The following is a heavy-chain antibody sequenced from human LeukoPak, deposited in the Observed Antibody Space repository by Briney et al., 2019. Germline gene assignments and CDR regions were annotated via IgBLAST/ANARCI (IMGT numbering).Heavy chain of an antibody. CDR1: GGSFSGYY. D-gene: IGHD3-22*01. V-gene: IGHV4-34*01. CDR2: INHSGSN. J-gene: IGHJ4*02. Sequence: PSETLSLTCAVYGGSFSGYYWSWIRQPPGKGLEWIGEINHSGSNKNNPSLKSRVDISADTSKNQFSLKLSSVTAADTAVHYCARGRRYYDSSGYSMDYWGQGTLVTVSS. CDR3: ARGRRYYDSSGYSMDY.